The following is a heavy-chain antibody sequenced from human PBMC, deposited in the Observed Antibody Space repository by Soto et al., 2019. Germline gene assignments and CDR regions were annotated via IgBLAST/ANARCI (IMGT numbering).Heavy chain of an antibody. J-gene: IGHJ6*02. Sequence: EVQLVESGGGLVQPGGSLRLSCAASGFTFSSYWMHWVRQAPGKGLVWVSRINSDGSSTSYADSVKGRFTISRDNAKNTLYLQMNSLRAEDTAVYYCASFPWRGEVYYYYYGMDVWGQGTTVTVSS. CDR2: INSDGSST. CDR1: GFTFSSYW. V-gene: IGHV3-74*01. D-gene: IGHD3-16*01. CDR3: ASFPWRGEVYYYYYGMDV.